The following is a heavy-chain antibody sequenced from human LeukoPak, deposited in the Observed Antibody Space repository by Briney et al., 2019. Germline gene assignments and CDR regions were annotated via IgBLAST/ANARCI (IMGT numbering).Heavy chain of an antibody. V-gene: IGHV1-8*01. Sequence: ASVKVSCKASGYTFTSYDINWVRQATGQGLEWMGWMNPNSGNTGYAQKFRGRVTMTRNTSISTAYMELSSLRSEDTAVYYCAGDPVTSGRKWGFGYWGQGTLVTVSS. CDR3: AGDPVTSGRKWGFGY. CDR2: MNPNSGNT. J-gene: IGHJ4*02. CDR1: GYTFTSYD. D-gene: IGHD1-26*01.